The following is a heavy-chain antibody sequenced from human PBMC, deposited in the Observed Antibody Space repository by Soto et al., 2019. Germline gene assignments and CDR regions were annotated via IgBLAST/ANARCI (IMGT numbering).Heavy chain of an antibody. V-gene: IGHV1-69*01. J-gene: IGHJ5*01. CDR2: IIPIFATA. CDR3: ARVVRTPYDILTGYPDS. D-gene: IGHD3-9*01. CDR1: GGTFSSYA. Sequence: QVQLVQSGAEVKKPGSSVKVSCKASGGTFSSYAISWVRQAPGQGLEWMGGIIPIFATANYAQKFQGSVTITADESTSTAYMELSSLRSEDTAVYYGARVVRTPYDILTGYPDSWGQGAVVTVTS.